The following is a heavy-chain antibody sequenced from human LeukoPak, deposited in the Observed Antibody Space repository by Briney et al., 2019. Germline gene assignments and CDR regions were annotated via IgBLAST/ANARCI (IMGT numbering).Heavy chain of an antibody. CDR2: ISGSGRRT. CDR3: AKDLRYCGGDCYSADAFDI. CDR1: GFTFSSYT. V-gene: IGHV3-23*01. J-gene: IGHJ3*02. D-gene: IGHD2-21*01. Sequence: GGSLRLSCAASGFTFSSYTMNWVRQAPGKGLEWVSGISGSGRRTYYADSVKGRFTISRDNSKNTLYLQMNSLRAEDTAIYYSAKDLRYCGGDCYSADAFDIWGQGTMVTVSS.